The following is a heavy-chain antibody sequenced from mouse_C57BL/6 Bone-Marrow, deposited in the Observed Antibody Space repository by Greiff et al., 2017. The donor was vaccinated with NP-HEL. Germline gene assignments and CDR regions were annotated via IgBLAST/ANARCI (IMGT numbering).Heavy chain of an antibody. CDR1: GYTFTSYG. J-gene: IGHJ4*01. Sequence: VQLQESGAELARPGASVKLSCTASGYTFTSYGISWVKQRTGQGLEWIGEIYPRSGNTYYNEKFKGKATLTADKSSSTAYMELRSLTSEDSAVYFCARHDYYGSNAMDYWGQGTSVTVSS. CDR3: ARHDYYGSNAMDY. CDR2: IYPRSGNT. V-gene: IGHV1-81*01. D-gene: IGHD1-1*01.